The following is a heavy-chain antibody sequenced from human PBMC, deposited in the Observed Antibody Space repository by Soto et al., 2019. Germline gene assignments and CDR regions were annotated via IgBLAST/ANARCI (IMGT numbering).Heavy chain of an antibody. J-gene: IGHJ5*02. CDR3: ARDPGGSDFWSGYRNWFDP. CDR2: INPSGGST. CDR1: GYTFTSYG. D-gene: IGHD3-3*01. V-gene: IGHV1-46*03. Sequence: ASVKVSCKASGYTFTSYGISWVRQAPGQGLEWMGIINPSGGSTSYAQKFQGRVTMTRDTSTSTVYMELSSLRSEDTAVYYCARDPGGSDFWSGYRNWFDPWGLGTLVTVSS.